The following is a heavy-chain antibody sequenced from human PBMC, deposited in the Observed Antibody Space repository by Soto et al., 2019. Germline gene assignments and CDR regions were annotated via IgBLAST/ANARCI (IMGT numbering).Heavy chain of an antibody. CDR2: VKDGGST. Sequence: QVQLQQWGAGLLKPSETLSLTCTVNGGSLTGYYWSWIRQPPGKGLGWMGEVKDGGSTNYSPSPRGRVSISADTSKNHFSLRLNSVTAADTAVYFCARGQEGIVATHWDQGALVTVSS. V-gene: IGHV4-34*01. CDR1: GGSLTGYY. CDR3: ARGQEGIVATH. J-gene: IGHJ4*02. D-gene: IGHD5-12*01.